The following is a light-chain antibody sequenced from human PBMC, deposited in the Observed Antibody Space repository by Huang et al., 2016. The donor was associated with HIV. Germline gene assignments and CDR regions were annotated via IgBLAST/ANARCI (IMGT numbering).Light chain of an antibody. CDR2: NAS. Sequence: EIVLAQSPVTLSLSPGERATLACRASQSVSVYLAWYQQKAGQPPRHLIYNASNRATGIPARFSGSGSGTDFTLTISSLEPEDFAVYYCQQRSDWPPTFGRGTKVEIK. V-gene: IGKV3-11*01. J-gene: IGKJ1*01. CDR3: QQRSDWPPT. CDR1: QSVSVY.